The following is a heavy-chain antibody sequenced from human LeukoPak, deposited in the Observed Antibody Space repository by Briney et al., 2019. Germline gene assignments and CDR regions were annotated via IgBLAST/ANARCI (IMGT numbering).Heavy chain of an antibody. V-gene: IGHV3-7*01. J-gene: IGHJ5*02. CDR1: GFTFSNYW. CDR2: INQDESEK. D-gene: IGHD4-17*01. Sequence: GESLKISCAASGFTFSNYWMSWVRQAPGKGLEWVANINQDESEKYYVDFVKGRFTISRDNAKNSLYLEMNSLRAEDTAMYYCMRGHYGDYAWGQGSLVTVSS. CDR3: MRGHYGDYA.